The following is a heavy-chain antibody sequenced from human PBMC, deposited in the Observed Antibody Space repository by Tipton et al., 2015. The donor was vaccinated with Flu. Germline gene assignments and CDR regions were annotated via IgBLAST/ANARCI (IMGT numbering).Heavy chain of an antibody. CDR2: ISGDSGNT. CDR3: GRGGLRYFDYLIFY. Sequence: QVQLVQSGAEVKKPGASVKVSCKASGYNFNHYGVTWVRQAPGQGLEWVGWISGDSGNTKYVETLQGRLTLTTDTSTNTAHMELRSLRSDDTAVYFCGRGGLRYFDYLIFYWGQGTLGTVSS. D-gene: IGHD3-9*01. J-gene: IGHJ4*02. V-gene: IGHV1-18*01. CDR1: GYNFNHYG.